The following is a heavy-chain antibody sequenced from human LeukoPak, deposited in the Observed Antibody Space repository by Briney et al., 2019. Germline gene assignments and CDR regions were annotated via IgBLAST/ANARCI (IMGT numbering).Heavy chain of an antibody. CDR1: GGSISSGGYY. D-gene: IGHD3-3*01. CDR3: ARDGLFGVDV. V-gene: IGHV4-31*03. J-gene: IGHJ6*02. CDR2: IYYSGST. Sequence: SETLSLTCTVSGGSISSGGYYWSRIRQHPGKGLEWIGYIYYSGSTYYNPSLKSRVTISVDTSKNQFSLKLSSVTAADTAVYYCARDGLFGVDVWGQGTTVTVSS.